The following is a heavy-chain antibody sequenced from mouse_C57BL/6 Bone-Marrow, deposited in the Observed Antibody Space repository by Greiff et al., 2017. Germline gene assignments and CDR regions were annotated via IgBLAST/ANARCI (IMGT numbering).Heavy chain of an antibody. Sequence: VQLQQSGAELARPGASVKLSCKASGYTFTSYGISWVKQRTGQGLEWIGEIYPRSGNTYYNEKFKGKATLTADKSSSTAYMELRSLTSEDSAVYFCAREGVHYYGSSYGYYAMDYWGQGTSVTVSS. CDR3: AREGVHYYGSSYGYYAMDY. CDR1: GYTFTSYG. V-gene: IGHV1-81*01. D-gene: IGHD1-1*01. J-gene: IGHJ4*01. CDR2: IYPRSGNT.